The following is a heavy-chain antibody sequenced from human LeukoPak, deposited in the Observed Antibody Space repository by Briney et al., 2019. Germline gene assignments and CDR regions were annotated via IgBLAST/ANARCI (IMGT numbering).Heavy chain of an antibody. J-gene: IGHJ4*02. Sequence: PGGSLRLSCAASGFTFSSSAMSWVRQAPGKGLEWVSAISNNGGYTYYADSVKGRFTISRDNSENTLFLQMSSLRADDTAIYYCAKHYDISGYYPYWGQGTLVTVSS. CDR1: GFTFSSSA. V-gene: IGHV3-23*01. CDR2: ISNNGGYT. CDR3: AKHYDISGYYPY. D-gene: IGHD3-22*01.